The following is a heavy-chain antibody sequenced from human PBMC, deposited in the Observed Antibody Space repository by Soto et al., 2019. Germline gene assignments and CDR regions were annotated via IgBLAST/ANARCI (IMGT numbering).Heavy chain of an antibody. V-gene: IGHV1-8*01. CDR1: GYTFTSYD. CDR3: ARGNNYPGVTTFGVVIDLSYYMDV. D-gene: IGHD3-3*01. Sequence: ASVKVSCKASGYTFTSYDINWVRQATGQGLEWMGWMNPNSGNTGYAQKFQGRVTMTRNTSISTAYMELSSLRSEDTAVYYCARGNNYPGVTTFGVVIDLSYYMDVWGKGTTVTVSS. J-gene: IGHJ6*03. CDR2: MNPNSGNT.